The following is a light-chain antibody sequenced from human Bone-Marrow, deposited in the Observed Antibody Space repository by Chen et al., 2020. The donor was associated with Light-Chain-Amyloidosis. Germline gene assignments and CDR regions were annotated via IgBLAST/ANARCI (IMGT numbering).Light chain of an antibody. CDR2: EDS. CDR1: NIGSTS. CDR3: QVWDRSSDRPV. J-gene: IGLJ3*02. V-gene: IGLV3-21*02. Sequence: SYVLTQPSSVSVAPGQTATIACGGNNIGSTSVHWYQQTPGQDPLLVVYEDSDRPSGIPERLSGSNSGNTATVTVSRVGAGDEADDYCQVWDRSSDRPVFGGGTKLTVL.